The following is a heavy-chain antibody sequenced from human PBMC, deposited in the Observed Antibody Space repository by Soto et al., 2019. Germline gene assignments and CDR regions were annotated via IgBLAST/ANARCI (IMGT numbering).Heavy chain of an antibody. Sequence: QVQLQESGPGLVKPSQTLSLTCTVSGDSISSGGYFWNWIRQHPGKGLEWIGLIYYTGSTFYKPSLRSRGTFSVDTSKNHCSRKLTAVTAADTAVDVWARLTSSSCFDFWGQGTLVNVSS. CDR3: ARLTSSSCFDF. V-gene: IGHV4-31*03. J-gene: IGHJ4*02. D-gene: IGHD6-6*01. CDR2: IYYTGST. CDR1: GDSISSGGYF.